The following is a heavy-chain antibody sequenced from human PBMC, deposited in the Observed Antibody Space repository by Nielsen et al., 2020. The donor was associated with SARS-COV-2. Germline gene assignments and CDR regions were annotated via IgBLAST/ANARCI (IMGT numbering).Heavy chain of an antibody. CDR3: AQGSRGYSAYFQH. CDR1: GFTFDDYA. Sequence: SLKISCAASGFTFDDYAMHWVRQAPGKGLEWVSGISWNSGSIGYADSVKGRFTISRDNAKNSLYLQMNSLRAEDTALYYCAQGSRGYSAYFQHWGQGTLVTVSS. J-gene: IGHJ1*01. V-gene: IGHV3-9*01. D-gene: IGHD3-22*01. CDR2: ISWNSGSI.